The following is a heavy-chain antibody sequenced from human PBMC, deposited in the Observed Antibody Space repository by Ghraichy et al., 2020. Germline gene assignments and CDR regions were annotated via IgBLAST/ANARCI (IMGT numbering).Heavy chain of an antibody. CDR2: IVVGSGNT. CDR3: AAGSLRPDAFDI. V-gene: IGHV1-58*01. J-gene: IGHJ3*02. Sequence: SVKVSCKASGFTFTSSAVQWVRQARGQRLEWIGWIVVGSGNTNYAQKFQERVTITRDMSTSTAYMELSSLRSEDTAVYYCAAGSLRPDAFDIWGQGTMVTVSS. CDR1: GFTFTSSA.